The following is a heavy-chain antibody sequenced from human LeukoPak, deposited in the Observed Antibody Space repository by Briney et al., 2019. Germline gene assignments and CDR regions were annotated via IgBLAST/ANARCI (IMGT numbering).Heavy chain of an antibody. CDR1: GFTFSDDW. CDR3: ARDFPPSTRGGDCSGGPCYYDAFDI. V-gene: IGHV3-7*01. Sequence: PGGSLRLSCAASGFTFSDDWMTWIRQPPGKGLEWVANIRRDGSQIHYLDSVKGRFTISRDNAEKSLYLEMSSLRAEDTAVYYCARDFPPSTRGGDCSGGPCYYDAFDIWGQGTVVTVSS. J-gene: IGHJ3*02. CDR2: IRRDGSQI. D-gene: IGHD2-15*01.